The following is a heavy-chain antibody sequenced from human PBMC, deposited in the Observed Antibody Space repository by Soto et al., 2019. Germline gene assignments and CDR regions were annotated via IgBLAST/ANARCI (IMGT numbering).Heavy chain of an antibody. Sequence: GGSLRLSGAASGFTFRSYAMNWVRQPQDKGLQWVSSISSNSTYTHYAASVKGRFTISRDNANNSLFLQMNSLRAEDTAIYYCAGDLALAGNYWGQGTLVTVSS. CDR1: GFTFRSYA. CDR2: ISSNSTYT. D-gene: IGHD6-19*01. V-gene: IGHV3-21*01. J-gene: IGHJ4*02. CDR3: AGDLALAGNY.